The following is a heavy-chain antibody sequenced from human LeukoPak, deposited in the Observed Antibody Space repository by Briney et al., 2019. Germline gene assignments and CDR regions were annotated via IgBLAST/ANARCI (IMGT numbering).Heavy chain of an antibody. Sequence: GESLKISRKGSGYSSTNYWIGWVRQMPGKGLEWMGIIYPLDSDTRYSPSFQGQVTISADKSISTAFLQWNSLKASDTAMYYCARLVSGSYSPFDYWGQGTLVTVSS. D-gene: IGHD1-26*01. CDR3: ARLVSGSYSPFDY. V-gene: IGHV5-51*01. J-gene: IGHJ4*02. CDR1: GYSSTNYW. CDR2: IYPLDSDT.